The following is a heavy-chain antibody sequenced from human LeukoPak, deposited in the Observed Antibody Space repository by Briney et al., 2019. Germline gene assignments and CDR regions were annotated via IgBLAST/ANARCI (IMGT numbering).Heavy chain of an antibody. V-gene: IGHV3-9*01. CDR1: EFTFDDYV. CDR2: MSWTSGSI. D-gene: IGHD6-19*01. J-gene: IGHJ6*02. Sequence: PGGSLRLSCGVSEFTFDDYVIHWVRQGPGKGLEWGAAMSWTSGSIAYAAAVKGRFNIFRDKAQSSLYLQMNSLRAEDTAFYYCARSSGSYDGYYGVEVWGQGTTVIVSS. CDR3: ARSSGSYDGYYGVEV.